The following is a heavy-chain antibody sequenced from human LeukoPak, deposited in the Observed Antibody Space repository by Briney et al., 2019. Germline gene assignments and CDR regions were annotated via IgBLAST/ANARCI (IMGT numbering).Heavy chain of an antibody. J-gene: IGHJ4*02. CDR1: GGSISSSNW. D-gene: IGHD3-16*01. CDR2: IYHSGNT. V-gene: IGHV4-4*02. Sequence: PSETLSLTCAVSGGSISSSNWWSWVRQPPGKGLEWIGEIYHSGNTYYNSSLKSRVTISLDTSKNQFSLNLFSVTAADTAMYYCTRANGYGLIDNWGQGTLVTVSS. CDR3: TRANGYGLIDN.